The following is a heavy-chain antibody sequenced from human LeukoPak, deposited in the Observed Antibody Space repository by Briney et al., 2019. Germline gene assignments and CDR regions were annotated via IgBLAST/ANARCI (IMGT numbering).Heavy chain of an antibody. CDR2: ISSSSSTI. CDR3: ASNYYDSSGYYYYYYGMDV. D-gene: IGHD3-22*01. V-gene: IGHV3-48*02. J-gene: IGHJ6*02. Sequence: GGCLRLSCAASGFTFSSYIMNWVRQAPGKGLEWVSYISSSSSTIYYADSVKCRFTISRDNAKNSLYLQMNSLRDEDTAVYYCASNYYDSSGYYYYYYGMDVWGQGTTVTVSS. CDR1: GFTFSSYI.